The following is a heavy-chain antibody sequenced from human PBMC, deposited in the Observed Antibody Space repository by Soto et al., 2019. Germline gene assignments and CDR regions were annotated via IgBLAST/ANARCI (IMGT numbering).Heavy chain of an antibody. CDR3: ARAHYDGDV. CDR1: GFTFNTYS. V-gene: IGHV3-21*01. CDR2: ISSSSSYM. Sequence: KPGGSLRLSCAASGFTFNTYSMNWVRQAPGKGLEWVSSISSSSSYMYYADSVKGRFTISRDNAKNSLYLQMNSLRAEDTAVYYCARAHYDGDVWGQGTTVTVSS. D-gene: IGHD3-3*01. J-gene: IGHJ6*02.